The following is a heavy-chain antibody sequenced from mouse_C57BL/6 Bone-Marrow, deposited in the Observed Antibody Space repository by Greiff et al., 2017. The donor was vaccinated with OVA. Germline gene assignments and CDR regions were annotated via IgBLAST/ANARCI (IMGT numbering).Heavy chain of an antibody. CDR3: ARAWFAY. V-gene: IGHV1-72*01. CDR2: FDPNSGGT. Sequence: QVQLQQPGAELVKPGASVKLSCKASGYTFTSYWMHWVKQRPGRGLEWIGRFDPNSGGTKYNEKFKSKATLTVDKPSSTAYMQLSSLTSDDSAVYYCARAWFAYWGQGTLVTVSA. CDR1: GYTFTSYW. J-gene: IGHJ3*01.